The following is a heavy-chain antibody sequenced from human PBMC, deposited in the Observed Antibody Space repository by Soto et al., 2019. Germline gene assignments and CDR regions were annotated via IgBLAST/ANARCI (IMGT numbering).Heavy chain of an antibody. V-gene: IGHV4-4*02. Sequence: QVQLQESGPGLVKPSGTLSLSCAVSGGSVSNNNWWSWVRQSPGNGLEWIGEIHHSGGTSYNPSLESRATLSVDTSKKELSLRLNYVTAADTAVYYCTNNSAYALDYCGLGILVTVSS. CDR3: TNNSAYALDY. D-gene: IGHD5-12*01. CDR1: GGSVSNNNW. J-gene: IGHJ4*02. CDR2: IHHSGGT.